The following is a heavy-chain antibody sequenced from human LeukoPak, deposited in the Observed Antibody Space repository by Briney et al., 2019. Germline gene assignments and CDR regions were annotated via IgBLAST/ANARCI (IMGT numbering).Heavy chain of an antibody. V-gene: IGHV3-23*01. CDR3: AKVPRSIPWYFDY. CDR1: GFTFSSYA. Sequence: PGGSLRLSCAASGFTFSSYAMSWVRQAPGKGLEWVSAISGSGGSTYYADSVKGRFTISRDNSKNTLYLQMNSLRAEDTAVYYGAKVPRSIPWYFDYWGRGTLVTVSS. CDR2: ISGSGGST. J-gene: IGHJ4*02. D-gene: IGHD6-13*01.